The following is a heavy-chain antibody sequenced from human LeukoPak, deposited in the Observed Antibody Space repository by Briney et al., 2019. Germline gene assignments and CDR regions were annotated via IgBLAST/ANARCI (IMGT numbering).Heavy chain of an antibody. CDR3: ARVGGTTKGPRSDWFDP. D-gene: IGHD1-7*01. V-gene: IGHV1-18*01. CDR2: ISAYNCNT. Sequence: ASVKVSCKASGYTFTSYGISWVRQAPGQGLEWMGWISAYNCNTNYAQKLQGRVTMTTDTSTSTAYMELRSLRSDDTAVYYCARVGGTTKGPRSDWFDPWGQGTLVTVSS. J-gene: IGHJ5*02. CDR1: GYTFTSYG.